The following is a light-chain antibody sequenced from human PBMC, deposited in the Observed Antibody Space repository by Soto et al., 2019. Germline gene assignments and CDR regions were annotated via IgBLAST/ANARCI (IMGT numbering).Light chain of an antibody. CDR2: EGR. V-gene: IGLV2-23*01. CDR3: CSYVGSDTYVI. Sequence: QSVLTQPASVSGSPGQSITISCTGTSSDVGGYILVSWYQLHPDKAPKLMIYEGRKRPSGVSNRFSGSKSANTASLTISGLQPEDEAHYYCCSYVGSDTYVIFGGGTKLTV. J-gene: IGLJ2*01. CDR1: SSDVGGYIL.